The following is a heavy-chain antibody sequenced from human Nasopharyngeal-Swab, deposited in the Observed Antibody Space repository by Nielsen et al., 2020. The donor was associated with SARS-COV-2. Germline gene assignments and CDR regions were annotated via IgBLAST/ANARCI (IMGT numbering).Heavy chain of an antibody. V-gene: IGHV3-11*04. D-gene: IGHD7-27*01. CDR1: GFTFSGYY. Sequence: GGSLRLSSAASGFTFSGYYMSWIRQAPGKGLESISYISGSGGTKYYGDSRKGGFTISRDNAKNSLYLQMNSLRAEDTAVYYCARDIANWDFDYWGQGTLVTVSS. CDR3: ARDIANWDFDY. J-gene: IGHJ4*02. CDR2: ISGSGGTK.